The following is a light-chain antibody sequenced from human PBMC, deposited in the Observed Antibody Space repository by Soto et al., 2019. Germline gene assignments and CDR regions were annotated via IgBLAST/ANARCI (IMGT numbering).Light chain of an antibody. J-gene: IGKJ4*01. V-gene: IGKV1-9*01. CDR1: QGISSY. CDR2: AAS. Sequence: DIQLTQAPSFRSASVGDRVTITCRASQGISSYLAWYQQKPGKAPKLLIYAASTLQSGVPSRFSGRASGTQFTLTINSLQPEDFATYHCQQLITYPLTFGGGTKVDIK. CDR3: QQLITYPLT.